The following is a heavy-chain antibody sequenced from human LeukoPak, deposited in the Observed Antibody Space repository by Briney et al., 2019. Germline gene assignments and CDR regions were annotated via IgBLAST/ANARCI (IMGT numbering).Heavy chain of an antibody. V-gene: IGHV4-61*02. D-gene: IGHD6-19*01. CDR2: IYTSGST. Sequence: SQTLSLTCTVSGGSLSSGSYYWSWIRQPAGKGLEWIGRIYTSGSTNYNPSLKSPVTMSVDTSKNQCSLKLSSVTAADTAVYYCARDVGSYSIAVAVGYYYYYYMDVWGKGTTVTVSS. CDR1: GGSLSSGSYY. CDR3: ARDVGSYSIAVAVGYYYYYYMDV. J-gene: IGHJ6*03.